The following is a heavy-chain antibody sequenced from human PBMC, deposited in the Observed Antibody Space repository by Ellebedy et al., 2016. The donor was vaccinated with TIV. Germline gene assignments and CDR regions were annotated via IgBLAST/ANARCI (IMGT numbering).Heavy chain of an antibody. V-gene: IGHV3-23*01. J-gene: IGHJ4*02. CDR3: AKGNWGFPNYFDF. D-gene: IGHD7-27*01. CDR2: ISGGGGIT. Sequence: GESLKISCAASGFTFSDYAMIWVRQAPGKGLEWVSSISGGGGITYFSDSLRGRFTISRDNFEGTVSLQMDSLRADDTAIYYCAKGNWGFPNYFDFWGQGTLVTVSS. CDR1: GFTFSDYA.